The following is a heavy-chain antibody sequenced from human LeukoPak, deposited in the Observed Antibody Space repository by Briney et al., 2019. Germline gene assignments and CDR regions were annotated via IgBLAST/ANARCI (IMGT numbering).Heavy chain of an antibody. D-gene: IGHD3-22*01. V-gene: IGHV3-74*01. Sequence: GGSLRLSCAASGFTFSSYWMHWFRQAPGKGLVWVSRINSDGSSTSYADSVKGRFTISRDNAKNTLYLQMNSLTAADTAVYYCVRDSDDSSGYYDYWGHGTLVTVSS. CDR3: VRDSDDSSGYYDY. CDR1: GFTFSSYW. CDR2: INSDGSST. J-gene: IGHJ4*01.